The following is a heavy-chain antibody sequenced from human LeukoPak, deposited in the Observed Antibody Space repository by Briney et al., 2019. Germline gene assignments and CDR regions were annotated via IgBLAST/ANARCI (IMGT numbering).Heavy chain of an antibody. CDR2: ISYDGSNK. Sequence: GGSLRLSCAASGFTFSSYGMHWVRQAPGKGLEWVAVISYDGSNKYYADSVKGRFTISRDNSKNTLYLQMNSLRAEDTAVYYCAKAPVTTCRGAYCYPFDYWGQGTLVTVSS. V-gene: IGHV3-30*18. CDR3: AKAPVTTCRGAYCYPFDY. J-gene: IGHJ4*02. D-gene: IGHD2-21*01. CDR1: GFTFSSYG.